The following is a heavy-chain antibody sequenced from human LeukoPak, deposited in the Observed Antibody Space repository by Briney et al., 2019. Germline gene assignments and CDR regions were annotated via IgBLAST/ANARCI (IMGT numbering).Heavy chain of an antibody. J-gene: IGHJ6*02. CDR2: IYYSGST. D-gene: IGHD6-13*01. CDR1: GGSISSGGYY. CDR3: ARVVAAAGILSAYYYGMDV. V-gene: IGHV4-31*03. Sequence: SETLSLTCTVSGGSISSGGYYWSWIRQHPGKGLEWIGYIYYSGSTYYNPSLKSRVTISVDTSKNQFSLKLSSVTAADTAVYYCARVVAAAGILSAYYYGMDVWGQGTTVTVYS.